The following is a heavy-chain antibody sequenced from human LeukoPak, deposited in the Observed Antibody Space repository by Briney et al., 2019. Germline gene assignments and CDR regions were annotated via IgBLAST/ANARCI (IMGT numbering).Heavy chain of an antibody. CDR1: GFTFSSYE. J-gene: IGHJ4*02. V-gene: IGHV3-48*03. D-gene: IGHD2-21*02. CDR3: ARDRRVVTYYYFDY. Sequence: GGSLRLXCAASGFTFSSYEMNWVRQAPGKGLEWVSYISSSGSTIYYADSVKGRFTISRDNAKNSLYLQMNSLRAEDTAVYYCARDRRVVTYYYFDYWGQGTLVTVSS. CDR2: ISSSGSTI.